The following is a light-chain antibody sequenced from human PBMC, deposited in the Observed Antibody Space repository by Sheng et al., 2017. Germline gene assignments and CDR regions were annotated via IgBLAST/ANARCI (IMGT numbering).Light chain of an antibody. J-gene: IGKJ1*01. CDR3: QQYRT. V-gene: IGKV3-20*01. Sequence: EIVLSQSPGTLSLSPGERATLSCRASQSVTSNYLAWYQQKPGQAPRLLMYGASARAAGVPARFSGSGSGTEFTLTISGLQSEDFATYYCQQYRTFGQGTKVEIK. CDR1: QSVTSNY. CDR2: GAS.